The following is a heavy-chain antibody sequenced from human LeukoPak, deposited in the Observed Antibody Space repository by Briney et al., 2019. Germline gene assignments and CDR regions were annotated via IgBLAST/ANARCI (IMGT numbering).Heavy chain of an antibody. CDR2: IWYDGSNK. CDR3: AAGGGDYYDSSGYSDYFDY. D-gene: IGHD3-22*01. Sequence: PGGSLRLSCAASGFTFSSYGMHWVRQAPGKGLEWVAVIWYDGSNKYYADSVKGRFTISRDNSKNTLYLQMNSLRAEDTAVYYCAAGGGDYYDSSGYSDYFDYWGQGTLVTVSS. V-gene: IGHV3-33*08. CDR1: GFTFSSYG. J-gene: IGHJ4*02.